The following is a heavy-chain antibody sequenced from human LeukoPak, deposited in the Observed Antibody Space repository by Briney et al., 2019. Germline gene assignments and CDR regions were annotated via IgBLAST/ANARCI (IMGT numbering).Heavy chain of an antibody. V-gene: IGHV3-23*01. J-gene: IGHJ4*02. CDR2: MTGGGAT. CDR1: GFSFNKYA. CDR3: AKDKIVGDGRWDFDY. Sequence: GGSLRLSCVGSGFSFNKYAASWVRQAPGKGLEWVAGMTGGGATYYADSVKGRFVISRDNSKNTVYLQMNSLRAEDTALYFCAKDKIVGDGRWDFDYWGQGTLVTVSS. D-gene: IGHD3-10*01.